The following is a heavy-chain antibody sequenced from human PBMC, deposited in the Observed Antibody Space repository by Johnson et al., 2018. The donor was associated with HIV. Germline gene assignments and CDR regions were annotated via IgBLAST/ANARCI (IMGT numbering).Heavy chain of an antibody. CDR3: AKSDSGYDAFDI. CDR2: IWYDGSNK. Sequence: QVQLVESGGGVVQPGRSLRLSCAASGFTFSSYGMHWVRQAPGKGLEWVAVIWYDGSNKYYVDSVKGRFTISRDNSKNTLYLQMNSLLPEDTTVYYCAKSDSGYDAFDIWGQGTMVTVSS. V-gene: IGHV3-33*06. D-gene: IGHD5-12*01. J-gene: IGHJ3*02. CDR1: GFTFSSYG.